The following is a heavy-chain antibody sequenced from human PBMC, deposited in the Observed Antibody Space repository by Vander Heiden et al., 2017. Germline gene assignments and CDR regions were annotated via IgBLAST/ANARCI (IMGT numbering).Heavy chain of an antibody. CDR3: ARAITVTPGGDY. CDR1: GFTFSSYW. CDR2: IKEDGSQT. Sequence: EVQLVESGGGLVQPGGSLILSCAASGFTFSSYWMHWVRQAPGGGLEWVADIKEDGSQTYYVDSVRGRFTISRDNAKNSLYLQMNSLRAEDTAVYYCARAITVTPGGDYWGQGTLVTVSS. V-gene: IGHV3-7*01. J-gene: IGHJ4*02. D-gene: IGHD4-17*01.